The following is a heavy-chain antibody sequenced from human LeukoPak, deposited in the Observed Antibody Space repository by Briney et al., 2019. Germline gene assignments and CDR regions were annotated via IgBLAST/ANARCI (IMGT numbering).Heavy chain of an antibody. D-gene: IGHD4-17*01. Sequence: GASVKVSCKASGYTFSDYYMHWVRQAPGQGLEWMGWINPNSGGTNYAQKFQGRVTMTRDTSISTAYMELSRLRSDDTAVYYCARDYGDYEFDYWGQGTLVTVSS. CDR1: GYTFSDYY. CDR2: INPNSGGT. V-gene: IGHV1-2*02. CDR3: ARDYGDYEFDY. J-gene: IGHJ4*02.